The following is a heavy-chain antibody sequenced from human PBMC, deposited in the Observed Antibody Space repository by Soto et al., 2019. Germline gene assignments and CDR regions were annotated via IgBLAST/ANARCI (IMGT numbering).Heavy chain of an antibody. Sequence: SETLSLTCTISGGSISSYYWSWIRQPPGKGLEWIGYIYYSGSTNYNPSLKSRVTISVDTSKNQFSLKLSSVTAADAAVYYCARVVYCSSGSCYGRYYFEYWGQGTLVTVSS. V-gene: IGHV4-59*01. J-gene: IGHJ4*02. D-gene: IGHD2-15*01. CDR3: ARVVYCSSGSCYGRYYFEY. CDR2: IYYSGST. CDR1: GGSISSYY.